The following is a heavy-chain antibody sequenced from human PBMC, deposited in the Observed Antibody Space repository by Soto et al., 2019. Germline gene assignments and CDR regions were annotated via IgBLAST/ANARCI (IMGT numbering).Heavy chain of an antibody. Sequence: GGSLRLSCAASGFTFSSYWMTWFRQAPGKWLEWVADMNQDGGEKYYVGSVKGRFTISRDNAKTSLYLQMNSLRVEDTAVYYCARVDCSPSNCYNLYYGRGVWGQGXTL. CDR3: ARVDCSPSNCYNLYYGRGV. CDR2: MNQDGGEK. CDR1: GFTFSSYW. J-gene: IGHJ6*02. D-gene: IGHD2-2*02. V-gene: IGHV3-7*04.